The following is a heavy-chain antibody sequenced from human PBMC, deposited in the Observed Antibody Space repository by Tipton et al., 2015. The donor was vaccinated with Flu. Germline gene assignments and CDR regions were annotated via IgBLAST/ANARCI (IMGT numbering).Heavy chain of an antibody. V-gene: IGHV4-38-2*02. CDR1: GFSMNSDSF. Sequence: TLSLTCTVSGFSMNSDSFGAWIRQSPGKGLEWIGTISHRGTTFYTPSLKSRVTMAVDTSTNQFSLRLTSVTAADSAVYFCARRTFSNYVSEPKNWFDFWGQGTLVTVSS. J-gene: IGHJ5*01. CDR2: ISHRGTT. CDR3: ARRTFSNYVSEPKNWFDF. D-gene: IGHD4-11*01.